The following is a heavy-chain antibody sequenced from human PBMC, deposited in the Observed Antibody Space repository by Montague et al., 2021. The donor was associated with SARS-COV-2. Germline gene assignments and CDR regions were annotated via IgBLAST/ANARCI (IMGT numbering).Heavy chain of an antibody. V-gene: IGHV2-70*01. Sequence: PALVKHTQTLTLTCTFSGFSLRTSGMCVSWIRQPPGKALEWLALIDWDDDKYYSTSLETRLNISKHTSKNQVGLTMTNLDPVDTATYYCARVRTEQWLALSSEYWGQGTMVTGSS. CDR3: ARVRTEQWLALSSEY. CDR2: IDWDDDK. CDR1: GFSLRTSGMC. D-gene: IGHD6-19*01. J-gene: IGHJ4*02.